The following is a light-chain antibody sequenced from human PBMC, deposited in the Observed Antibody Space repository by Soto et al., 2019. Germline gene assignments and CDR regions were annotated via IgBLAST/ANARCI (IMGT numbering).Light chain of an antibody. Sequence: AIQLTQSPSSLSASVGDRVTITCRASQDISSAIAWYQQKPGRTPRVLMYDASTLESGVPSRFSGSGSGTDFTLTIYSLQPEDFATYYCQQFKSHPLTFGGGTKVEI. CDR1: QDISSA. CDR3: QQFKSHPLT. V-gene: IGKV1-13*02. CDR2: DAS. J-gene: IGKJ4*01.